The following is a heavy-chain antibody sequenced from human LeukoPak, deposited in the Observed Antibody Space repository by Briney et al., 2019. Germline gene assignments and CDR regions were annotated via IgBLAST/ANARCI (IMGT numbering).Heavy chain of an antibody. CDR3: AKDMVGVGATSTFDY. J-gene: IGHJ4*02. Sequence: PGGSLRLSCAASGFTFDDYAMHWVRQAPGKGLECVSGISWNSGSIGYADSVKGRFTISRDNAKNSLYLQMNSLRAEDTALYYCAKDMVGVGATSTFDYWGQGTLVTVFS. CDR1: GFTFDDYA. CDR2: ISWNSGSI. V-gene: IGHV3-9*01. D-gene: IGHD1-26*01.